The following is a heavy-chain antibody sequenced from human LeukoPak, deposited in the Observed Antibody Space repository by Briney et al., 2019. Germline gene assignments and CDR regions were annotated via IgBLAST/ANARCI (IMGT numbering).Heavy chain of an antibody. V-gene: IGHV4-39*07. D-gene: IGHD6-19*01. J-gene: IGHJ2*01. CDR3: ARASSGWYPHYWYFDL. CDR1: GGSISSSSYY. CDR2: IYNSGST. Sequence: PSETLSLTCTVSGGSISSSSYYWGWIRQPPGKGLEWIGSIYNSGSTYYNPSLKSRVTISVDTSKNQFSLKLSSVTAADTAVYYCARASSGWYPHYWYFDLWGRGTLVTVSS.